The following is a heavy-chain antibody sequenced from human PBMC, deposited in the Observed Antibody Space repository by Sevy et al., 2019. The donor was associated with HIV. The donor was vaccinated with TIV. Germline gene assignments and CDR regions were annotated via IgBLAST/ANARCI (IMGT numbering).Heavy chain of an antibody. V-gene: IGHV3-9*01. CDR2: ISWSSGNI. CDR3: VKDRSGSYSFDY. CDR1: GFTFDDYT. D-gene: IGHD1-26*01. Sequence: GGSLRLSCAASGFTFDDYTMNWVRQAPGKGLEWVSGISWSSGNIAYAESVEGRFTISRDNAKNSLYLQMSRLRVEDTALYYCVKDRSGSYSFDYWGQGTLVTVSS. J-gene: IGHJ4*02.